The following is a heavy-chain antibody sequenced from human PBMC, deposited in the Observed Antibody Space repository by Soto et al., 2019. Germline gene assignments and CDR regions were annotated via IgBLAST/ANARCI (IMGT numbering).Heavy chain of an antibody. CDR3: ARGIGYCSSINCYSSRRLRFDS. CDR1: GGSFSGYY. CDR2: VNHSGNT. Sequence: QVQLQQWGAGLLKPSETLSLTCAVYGGSFSGYYWTWIRQSPEKGLEWIGEVNHSGNTYYNPSLKTRVTISVHTPKKQFSLKMGSLTAADTAVYYCARGIGYCSSINCYSSRRLRFDSWGQGTLVTVSS. V-gene: IGHV4-34*01. J-gene: IGHJ4*02. D-gene: IGHD2-2*01.